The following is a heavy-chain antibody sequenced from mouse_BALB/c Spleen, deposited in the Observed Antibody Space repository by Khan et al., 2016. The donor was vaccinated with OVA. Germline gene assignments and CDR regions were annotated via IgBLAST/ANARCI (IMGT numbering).Heavy chain of an antibody. CDR3: ARQPYYHYNIMDY. CDR2: MWSDGST. V-gene: IGHV2-6-1*01. Sequence: QVQLKESGPGLVAPSQSLSITCTISGFSLNNYGVHWVRQPPGQGLEWLVVMWSDGSTTYNSALKSRLSISKDNSKSQVFLKMNSLQTDDTAMYYCARQPYYHYNIMDYWGQGTSVTVSS. D-gene: IGHD2-10*01. J-gene: IGHJ4*01. CDR1: GFSLNNYG.